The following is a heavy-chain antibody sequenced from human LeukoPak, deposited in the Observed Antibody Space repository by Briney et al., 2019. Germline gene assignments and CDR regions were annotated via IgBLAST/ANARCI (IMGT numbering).Heavy chain of an antibody. D-gene: IGHD3-3*01. CDR2: TSAYDGNT. J-gene: IGHJ4*02. CDR1: GYTFTSYG. V-gene: IGHV1-18*01. Sequence: GASVKVSCKASGYTFTSYGISCVRQAPGQRLECMGWTSAYDGNTNYAQKFQCRVTMTTDTSTSTAYMELRSLRSDDTAVYYCARGSTIFGAWDYWXQGTLVPVSS. CDR3: ARGSTIFGAWDY.